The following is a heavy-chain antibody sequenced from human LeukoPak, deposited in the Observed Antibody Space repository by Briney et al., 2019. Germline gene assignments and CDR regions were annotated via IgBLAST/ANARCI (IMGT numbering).Heavy chain of an antibody. D-gene: IGHD1-26*01. CDR2: ISSSSTTI. Sequence: GGSLRLSCAVSRFTFSSYSMYWVRQAPGKGLEWISYISSSSTTIHYADSVKGRFTISRDNAKNLLYLQMDSLRAEDTAVYYCARYLGAHFDHWGQGILVTVSS. CDR1: RFTFSSYS. V-gene: IGHV3-48*04. CDR3: ARYLGAHFDH. J-gene: IGHJ4*02.